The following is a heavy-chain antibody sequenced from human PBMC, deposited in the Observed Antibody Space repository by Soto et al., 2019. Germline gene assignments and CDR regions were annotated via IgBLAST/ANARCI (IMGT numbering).Heavy chain of an antibody. V-gene: IGHV3-23*01. D-gene: IGHD4-17*01. CDR3: AKEGYGDYGYYYYYGMDV. J-gene: IGHJ6*02. CDR2: ISGSGGTT. CDR1: GFTFSSYA. Sequence: VQLLESGGGLVQPGGSLRLSCAASGFTFSSYAMSWVRQAPGKGLEWVSAISGSGGTTYYADTVKGRFTISRDNSKNKLYLQMNSLRDEDTAVYYCAKEGYGDYGYYYYYGMDVWGQGTTVTVSS.